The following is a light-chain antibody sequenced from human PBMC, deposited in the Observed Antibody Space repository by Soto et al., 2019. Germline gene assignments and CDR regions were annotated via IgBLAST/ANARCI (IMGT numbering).Light chain of an antibody. CDR3: CSYAGSYTYV. Sequence: QSALTQPRSVSGSPGQSVTISCTGTSSDVGGYNFVSWYQQYPDKAPKLMIYDVSKRPSGVPDRFSGSKSGNTASLTISGLQAADEADYYCCSYAGSYTYVFGSGTKVTVL. CDR2: DVS. V-gene: IGLV2-11*01. J-gene: IGLJ1*01. CDR1: SSDVGGYNF.